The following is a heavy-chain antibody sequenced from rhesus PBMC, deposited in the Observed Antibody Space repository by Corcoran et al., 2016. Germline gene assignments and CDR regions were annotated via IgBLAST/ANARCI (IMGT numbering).Heavy chain of an antibody. D-gene: IGHD3-3*01. CDR3: VRDEVTMFGLGRNYFDY. Sequence: QVQLQESGPGLVKPSETLSLTCAVSGGSISSNYWSWIRQPPGKGLEWIGYIYGSSGSTYYNPSLKSRVTISPATSKNQFSLKLSSVTAADTAVYYCVRDEVTMFGLGRNYFDYWGQGVLVTVSS. V-gene: IGHV4-160*01. CDR1: GGSISSNY. J-gene: IGHJ4*01. CDR2: IYGSSGST.